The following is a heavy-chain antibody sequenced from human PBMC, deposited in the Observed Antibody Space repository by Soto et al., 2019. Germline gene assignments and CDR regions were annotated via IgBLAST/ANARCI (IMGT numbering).Heavy chain of an antibody. CDR1: GYIFTGYY. Sequence: ASVKVSCKASGYIFTGYYMHWVRQAPGQGLEWMGWINPNSGDTNYTQKFQGWVTMTRDTSISTAYMELSRLRSDDTAVYYCATSRISIAVAGEAEYYFDYWGQGTPVTVSS. CDR2: INPNSGDT. CDR3: ATSRISIAVAGEAEYYFDY. J-gene: IGHJ4*02. V-gene: IGHV1-2*04. D-gene: IGHD6-19*01.